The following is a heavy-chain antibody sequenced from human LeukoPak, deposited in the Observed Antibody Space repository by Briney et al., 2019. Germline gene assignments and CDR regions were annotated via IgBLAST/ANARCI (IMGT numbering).Heavy chain of an antibody. CDR3: ARRGRNSSGWQDYL. CDR2: IYHTGST. V-gene: IGHV4-59*01. CDR1: GHSMRSYY. Sequence: PSETLSLTCTVAGHSMRSYYWSWIRQPPGKGLEWIANIYHTGSTNYNPSLSSRVTISIDTAKNQFSLKLTSVTAADTAVYYCARRGRNSSGWQDYLWGQGTLVTVSS. J-gene: IGHJ4*02. D-gene: IGHD6-25*01.